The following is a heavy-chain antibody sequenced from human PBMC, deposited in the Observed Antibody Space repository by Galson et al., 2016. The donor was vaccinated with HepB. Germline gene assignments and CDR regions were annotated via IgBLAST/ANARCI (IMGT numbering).Heavy chain of an antibody. Sequence: SVKVSCKASGGTFSSYTISWVRQAPGQGLEWMGRIIPILGIANYAQEFQGRVTITADKSTSTAYMELSSLRSEDTAVYYCAGGGGIFAYNWFDPWGQGTLVTVSS. V-gene: IGHV1-69*02. D-gene: IGHD3-3*01. CDR2: IIPILGIA. CDR3: AGGGGIFAYNWFDP. J-gene: IGHJ5*02. CDR1: GGTFSSYT.